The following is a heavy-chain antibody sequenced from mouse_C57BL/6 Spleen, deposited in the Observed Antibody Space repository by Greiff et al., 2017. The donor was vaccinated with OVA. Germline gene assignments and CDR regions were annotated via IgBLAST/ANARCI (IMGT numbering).Heavy chain of an antibody. D-gene: IGHD1-1*01. Sequence: QVQLQQPGTELVKPGASVKLSCKASGYTFTSYWMHWVKQRPGQGLEWIGNINPSNGGTNYNEKFKSKATLTVEKSSSTAYLQLSSLTSEDSAVYYCATTVLATDHYYAKDYRGQGTSVTVSS. V-gene: IGHV1-53*01. CDR3: ATTVLATDHYYAKDY. CDR1: GYTFTSYW. CDR2: INPSNGGT. J-gene: IGHJ4*01.